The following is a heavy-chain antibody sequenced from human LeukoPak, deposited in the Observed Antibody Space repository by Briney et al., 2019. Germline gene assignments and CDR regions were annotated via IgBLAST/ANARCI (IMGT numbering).Heavy chain of an antibody. D-gene: IGHD3-10*01. V-gene: IGHV7-4-1*02. CDR1: GYTFTSYA. Sequence: ASVKVSCKASGYTFTSYAMNWVRQAPGQGLEWMGWINTNTGNPTYAQGFTGRFVFSLDTSVSTAYLQISSLKAEDTAVYYCARGTFGDSKNWFDPWGQGTLVTVSS. CDR2: INTNTGNP. J-gene: IGHJ5*02. CDR3: ARGTFGDSKNWFDP.